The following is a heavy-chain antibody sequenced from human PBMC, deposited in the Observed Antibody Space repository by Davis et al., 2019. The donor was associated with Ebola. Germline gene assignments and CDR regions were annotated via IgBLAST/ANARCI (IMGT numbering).Heavy chain of an antibody. V-gene: IGHV3-23*01. CDR1: GFTFSSYA. CDR3: AKSGLSFGVVKYHYGMDV. CDR2: LSGSGGRT. J-gene: IGHJ6*04. Sequence: GESLKISCAASGFTFSSYAMSWVRQAPGKGLEWVSALSGSGGRTYYADSVKGRFTIATDNSKKTLYLQMNSLRAEDTAVYYWAKSGLSFGVVKYHYGMDVWGKGTTVTVSS. D-gene: IGHD3-3*01.